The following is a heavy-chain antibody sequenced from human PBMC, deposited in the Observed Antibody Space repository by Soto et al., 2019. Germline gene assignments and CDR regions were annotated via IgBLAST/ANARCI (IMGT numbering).Heavy chain of an antibody. CDR2: ISYDGSNK. CDR3: AKGSDYGEDFDY. V-gene: IGHV3-30*18. CDR1: GFTFSSYG. J-gene: IGHJ4*02. Sequence: GGSLRLSCAASGFTFSSYGMHWVRQAPGKGLEWVAVISYDGSNKYYADSVKGRFTISRDNSKNTLYLQMNSLRAEDTAVYYCAKGSDYGEDFDYWGQGTLVTVSS. D-gene: IGHD4-17*01.